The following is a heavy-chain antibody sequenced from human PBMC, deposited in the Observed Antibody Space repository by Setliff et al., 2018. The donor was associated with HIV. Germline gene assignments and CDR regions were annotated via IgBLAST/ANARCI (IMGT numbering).Heavy chain of an antibody. D-gene: IGHD5-18*01. CDR1: GGTFSSYA. V-gene: IGHV1-69*13. J-gene: IGHJ5*02. CDR3: VGLGYSFSYRWWFDP. CDR2: IIPIFGPT. Sequence: SVKVSCKGSGGTFSSYAISWVRQAPGQGLEWMGGIIPIFGPTNYAQKFQGRLTITADESTSTAYMELSGLRSEDTAVYYCVGLGYSFSYRWWFDPWGQGTLVTVS.